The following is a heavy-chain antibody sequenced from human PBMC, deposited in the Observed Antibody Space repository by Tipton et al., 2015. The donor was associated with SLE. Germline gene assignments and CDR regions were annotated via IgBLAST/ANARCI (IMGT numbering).Heavy chain of an antibody. V-gene: IGHV4-59*11. Sequence: TLSLTCTVSGGSISSHYWSWIRQPPGKGLEWIGYIYYSGSTNYNPSLKSRVTISVDTSKNQFSLKLSSVTAADTAVYYCARPAGYGDYVDWYFDLWGRGTVVTVSS. CDR3: ARPAGYGDYVDWYFDL. J-gene: IGHJ2*01. CDR2: IYYSGST. CDR1: GGSISSHY. D-gene: IGHD4-17*01.